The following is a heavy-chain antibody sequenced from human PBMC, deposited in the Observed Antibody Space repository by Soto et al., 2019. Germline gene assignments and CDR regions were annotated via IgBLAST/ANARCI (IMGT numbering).Heavy chain of an antibody. Sequence: LRLSCAASGFTFSSYWMSWVRQAPGKGLEWVANIKQDGSEKYYVDSVKGRFTISRDNAKNSLYLQMNSLRAEDTAVYYCARAQYYYDSSGYVDYWGQGTLVTVSS. CDR3: ARAQYYYDSSGYVDY. V-gene: IGHV3-7*03. D-gene: IGHD3-22*01. CDR1: GFTFSSYW. CDR2: IKQDGSEK. J-gene: IGHJ4*02.